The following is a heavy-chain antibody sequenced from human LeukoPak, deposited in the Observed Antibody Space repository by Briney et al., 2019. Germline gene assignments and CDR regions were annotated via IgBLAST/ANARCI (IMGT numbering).Heavy chain of an antibody. CDR1: GFTFRSYA. CDR2: ISGSGGST. Sequence: SGGSLRLSCAASGFTFRSYAMSWVRQAPGRGLEWVSAISGSGGSTYYADAVKRRFTISRDNSKNTLYLQMNSLRAEDTAVYYCAKGSYGSGSYPHTYYFDYWGQGTLVTVSS. J-gene: IGHJ4*02. V-gene: IGHV3-23*01. CDR3: AKGSYGSGSYPHTYYFDY. D-gene: IGHD3-10*01.